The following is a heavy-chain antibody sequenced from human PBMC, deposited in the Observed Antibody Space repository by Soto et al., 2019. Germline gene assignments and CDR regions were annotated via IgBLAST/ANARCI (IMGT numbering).Heavy chain of an antibody. J-gene: IGHJ6*03. Sequence: QVQLVQSGAEVKKPGASVKVSCKASGYTFTGYYMHWVRQAPGQGLEWMGWINPNSGGTNYAQKFQGWVTMTRDTSISTAYMELSRLRSDDTAVYYCAREGPPLYPDILTGYWTQLGVRYYYMDVWGKGTTVTVSS. CDR3: AREGPPLYPDILTGYWTQLGVRYYYMDV. V-gene: IGHV1-2*04. CDR2: INPNSGGT. D-gene: IGHD3-9*01. CDR1: GYTFTGYY.